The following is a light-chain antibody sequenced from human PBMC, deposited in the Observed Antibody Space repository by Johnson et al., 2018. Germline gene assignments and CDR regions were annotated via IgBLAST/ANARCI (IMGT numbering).Light chain of an antibody. CDR2: ENN. Sequence: QSVLTQPPSVSAAPGQKVNISCSGSSSNIGNNYVSWYQQLPGTAPKLLIYENNKRPSGIPDRFSGSKSGTSATLGITGLQTGAEADYYCGTWGSSLSAGDVFGTGTKVTVL. V-gene: IGLV1-51*02. CDR3: GTWGSSLSAGDV. J-gene: IGLJ1*01. CDR1: SSNIGNNY.